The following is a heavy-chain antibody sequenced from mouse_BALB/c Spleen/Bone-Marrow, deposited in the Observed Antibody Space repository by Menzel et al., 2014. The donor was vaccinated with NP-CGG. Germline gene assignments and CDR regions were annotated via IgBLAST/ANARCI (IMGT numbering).Heavy chain of an antibody. Sequence: QVQLKESGAELVRPGPSVKISCKASGYAFXSYWMNWVKQRPGQGLEWIGQIYPGDGDTNYNGKFKGKATLTADKSSSTAYMQLSSLTSEDSAVYFCARDDGFAYWGQGTLVTVSA. V-gene: IGHV1-80*01. CDR3: ARDDGFAY. J-gene: IGHJ3*01. CDR2: IYPGDGDT. CDR1: GYAFXSYW. D-gene: IGHD2-12*01.